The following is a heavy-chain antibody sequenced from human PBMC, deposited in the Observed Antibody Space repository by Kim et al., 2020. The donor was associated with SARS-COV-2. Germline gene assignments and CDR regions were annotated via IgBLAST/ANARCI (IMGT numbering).Heavy chain of an antibody. CDR3: AAPRHPQDPNVLLWFGELLRLDY. J-gene: IGHJ4*02. CDR1: GFTFSSYA. D-gene: IGHD3-10*01. V-gene: IGHV3-30*04. CDR2: ISYDGSNK. Sequence: GGSLRLSCAASGFTFSSYAMHWVRQAPGKGLEWVAVISYDGSNKYYADSVKGRFTISRDNSKNTLYLQMNSLRAEDTAVYYCAAPRHPQDPNVLLWFGELLRLDYWGQGTLVTVSS.